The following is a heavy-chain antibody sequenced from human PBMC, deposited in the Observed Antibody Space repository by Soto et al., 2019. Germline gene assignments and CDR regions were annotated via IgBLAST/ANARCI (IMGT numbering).Heavy chain of an antibody. J-gene: IGHJ4*02. Sequence: EVQLVESGGGLVQPGGSLRLSCAASGFTFSTYWMTWVHQAPGKGLEWVANIKKDGTEEKYVASVRGRFTISRDNAKNSLYLQMNSLRAEDTAVYYCARGGSESDYWGQGTLVIVSS. V-gene: IGHV3-7*03. CDR2: IKKDGTEE. CDR1: GFTFSTYW. CDR3: ARGGSESDY. D-gene: IGHD3-10*01.